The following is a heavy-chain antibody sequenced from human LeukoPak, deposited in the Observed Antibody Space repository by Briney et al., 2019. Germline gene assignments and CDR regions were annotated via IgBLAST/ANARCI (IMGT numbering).Heavy chain of an antibody. D-gene: IGHD3-10*01. Sequence: PSQTLSLTCTVSGGSISSGDYYWSWIRQPPGKGLEWIGYIYYSGSTYYNPSLKSRVTISVDTSKNQFSLKLSSVNAADTAVYYCTATMVRGVPQYYYYMDVWGKGTTVTVSS. CDR1: GGSISSGDYY. V-gene: IGHV4-30-4*08. CDR3: TATMVRGVPQYYYYMDV. J-gene: IGHJ6*03. CDR2: IYYSGST.